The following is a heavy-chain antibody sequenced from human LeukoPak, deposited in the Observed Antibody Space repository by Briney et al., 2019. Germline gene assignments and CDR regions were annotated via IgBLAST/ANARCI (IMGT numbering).Heavy chain of an antibody. V-gene: IGHV3-23*01. CDR3: ARGSEAEDAFGI. CDR2: ISGSGGST. J-gene: IGHJ3*02. Sequence: PGGSLRLSCAASGFTFSSYAMSWVRQAPGKGLEWVSAISGSGGSTYYADSVKGRFTISRDNSKNTLYLQMNSLRAEDTAVYYCARGSEAEDAFGIWGQGTMVTVSS. CDR1: GFTFSSYA. D-gene: IGHD6-19*01.